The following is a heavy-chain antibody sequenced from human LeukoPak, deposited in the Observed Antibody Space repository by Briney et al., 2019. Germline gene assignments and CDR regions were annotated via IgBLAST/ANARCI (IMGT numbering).Heavy chain of an antibody. Sequence: ASVKVSCTASGYTFTSYDINWVRQATGQGLEWMGWMNPNSGNTGYSQKFQGRVTITRYTSISTAYMELSSLRSEDTAVYYCARETRAFDPWGQGTLVTVSS. CDR3: ARETRAFDP. J-gene: IGHJ5*02. CDR1: GYTFTSYD. CDR2: MNPNSGNT. V-gene: IGHV1-8*03. D-gene: IGHD1-1*01.